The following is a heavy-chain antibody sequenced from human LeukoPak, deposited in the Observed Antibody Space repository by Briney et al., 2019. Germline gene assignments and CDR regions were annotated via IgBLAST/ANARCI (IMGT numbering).Heavy chain of an antibody. J-gene: IGHJ6*02. CDR2: ISWNSGSI. Sequence: PGRSLRLSCAASGFTFDDYAMHWVRQAPGKGLEWVSGISWNSGSIGYADSVKGQFTISRDNAKNSLYLQMNGLRAEDTALYYCAKESTSHPSYGMDVWGQGTTVTVSS. D-gene: IGHD2-2*01. CDR3: AKESTSHPSYGMDV. CDR1: GFTFDDYA. V-gene: IGHV3-9*01.